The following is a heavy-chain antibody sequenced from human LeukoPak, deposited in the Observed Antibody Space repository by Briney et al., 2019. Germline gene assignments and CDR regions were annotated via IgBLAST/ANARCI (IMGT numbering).Heavy chain of an antibody. Sequence: ASETLSLTCAVYGGSFSGYYWSWIRQPPGKGLEWIGYIYYSGSTNYNPFLKSRVTISVDTSKNQFSLRLSSVTAADTAVYYCARVSGYDWESFHDYWGQGTLVTVSS. CDR2: IYYSGST. J-gene: IGHJ4*02. CDR1: GGSFSGYY. V-gene: IGHV4-59*01. CDR3: ARVSGYDWESFHDY. D-gene: IGHD5-12*01.